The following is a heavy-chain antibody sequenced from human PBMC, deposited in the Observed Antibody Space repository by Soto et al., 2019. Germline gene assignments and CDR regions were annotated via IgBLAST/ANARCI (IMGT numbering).Heavy chain of an antibody. CDR2: TYYRSKWYN. J-gene: IGHJ5*02. V-gene: IGHV6-1*01. CDR1: GDSVSSNSCA. CDR3: VSQRRYCSAGTCHAWFDP. Sequence: SQTLSLTCAISGDSVSSNSCAWNWIRQSPSRGLEWLGRTYYRSKWYNEYAVSVKSRMTMNPDTSKNQFSLQLNSVTPEDTAVYYCVSQRRYCSAGTCHAWFDPWGQGTLVTVSS. D-gene: IGHD2-15*01.